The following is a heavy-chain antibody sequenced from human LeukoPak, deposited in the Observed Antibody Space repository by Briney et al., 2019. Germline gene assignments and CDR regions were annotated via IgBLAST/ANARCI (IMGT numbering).Heavy chain of an antibody. Sequence: AVKVSCKASGGTFSSYAISWVRQAPGQGLEWMGRIIPIFGTANYAQKFQGRVTITTDESTSTAYMELSSLRSEDTAVYYCARSTLGLMVYAIDYWGQGTLVTVSS. CDR2: IIPIFGTA. J-gene: IGHJ4*02. D-gene: IGHD2-8*01. CDR3: ARSTLGLMVYAIDY. V-gene: IGHV1-69*05. CDR1: GGTFSSYA.